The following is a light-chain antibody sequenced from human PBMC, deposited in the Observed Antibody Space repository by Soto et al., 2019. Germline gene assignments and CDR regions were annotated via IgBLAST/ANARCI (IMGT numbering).Light chain of an antibody. J-gene: IGKJ5*01. Sequence: DIVMTQSPDSLAVSLGERATINCKSSQTVLRSSNNKNHLAWYQQKPEQPPKMLISWASTRESGVPDRFSGSGSGKDFPLTITTLQAEDVAVYSCQHYYTVPVTFGKGTRLEIK. CDR3: QHYYTVPVT. CDR1: QTVLRSSNNKNH. CDR2: WAS. V-gene: IGKV4-1*01.